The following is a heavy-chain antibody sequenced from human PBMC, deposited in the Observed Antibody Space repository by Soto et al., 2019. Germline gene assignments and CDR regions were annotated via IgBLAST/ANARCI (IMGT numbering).Heavy chain of an antibody. D-gene: IGHD2-8*01. CDR3: ARDIESVTAKHFFYYYAMDV. CDR1: GFTFSNYG. CDR2: VSANNGHT. J-gene: IGHJ6*02. Sequence: ASVKVSCKASGFTFSNYGLNWVRQAPGQGLEWMGWVSANNGHTNYAQNLQGRVSMTTDTSTSTAYMELRGLTFDDTAVYYCARDIESVTAKHFFYYYAMDVWGQGTTVTGSS. V-gene: IGHV1-18*01.